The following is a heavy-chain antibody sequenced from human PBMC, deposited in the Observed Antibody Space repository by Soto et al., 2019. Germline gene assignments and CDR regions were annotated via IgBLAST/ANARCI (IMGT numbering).Heavy chain of an antibody. CDR3: ARSSHKESWFDP. Sequence: SYTLSLTCTVAGGSVSNFYWNWIRQSAGKGLEWIGRIYSSGSTNYNPSLRSRVTMSVDTSKNQSSLKLNSVTAADTAVYYCARSSHKESWFDPWGQGTLVTASS. V-gene: IGHV4-4*07. J-gene: IGHJ5*02. CDR1: GGSVSNFY. CDR2: IYSSGST. D-gene: IGHD6-13*01.